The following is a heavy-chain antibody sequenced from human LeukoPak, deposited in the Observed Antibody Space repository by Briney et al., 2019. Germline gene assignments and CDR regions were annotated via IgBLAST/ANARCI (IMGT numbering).Heavy chain of an antibody. Sequence: ASVKVSCKASGYTFTSYYMHWVRRATGQGLEWLGWMKPNSGETGYAQKSQGRVTLTRDTSISTAYMELSGLKSEGTAVYYCARDYGGDSGWFDPWGQGTLVTVSS. CDR3: ARDYGGDSGWFDP. CDR2: MKPNSGET. V-gene: IGHV1-8*01. J-gene: IGHJ5*02. D-gene: IGHD4-23*01. CDR1: GYTFTSYY.